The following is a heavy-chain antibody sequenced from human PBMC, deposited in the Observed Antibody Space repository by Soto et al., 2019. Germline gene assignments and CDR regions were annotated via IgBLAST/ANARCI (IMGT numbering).Heavy chain of an antibody. CDR1: GFTFSSYA. V-gene: IGHV3-30-3*01. J-gene: IGHJ5*02. D-gene: IGHD5-18*01. CDR2: ISYDGSNK. CDR3: ARDPAIGYSYGSDNWFDP. Sequence: GGSLRLSCAASGFTFSSYAMHWVRQAPGKGLEWVAVISYDGSNKYYADSVKGRFTISRDNSKNTLYLQMNSLRAEDTAVYYCARDPAIGYSYGSDNWFDPWGQGTRVTVSS.